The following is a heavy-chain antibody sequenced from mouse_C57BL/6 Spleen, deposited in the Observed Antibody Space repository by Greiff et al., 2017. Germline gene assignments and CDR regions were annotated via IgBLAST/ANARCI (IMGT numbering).Heavy chain of an antibody. V-gene: IGHV1-78*01. Sequence: VQLQQSDAELVKPGASVKISCKVSGYTFTDHTIHWMKQRPEQGLEWIGYIYPRDGSTKYNEKFKGKATLTADKSSSTAYMQLNSLTSEDSAVYFCASNRYYGSRRDAMDYWGQGTSVTVSS. CDR3: ASNRYYGSRRDAMDY. D-gene: IGHD1-1*01. CDR2: IYPRDGST. CDR1: GYTFTDHT. J-gene: IGHJ4*01.